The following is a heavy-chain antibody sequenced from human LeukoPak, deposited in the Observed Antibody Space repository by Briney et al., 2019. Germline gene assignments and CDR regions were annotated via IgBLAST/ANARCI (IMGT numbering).Heavy chain of an antibody. CDR2: IYTSGST. CDR3: AAENSDFWSGYRGSSFDY. D-gene: IGHD3-3*01. J-gene: IGHJ4*02. Sequence: PSETLSLTCTVSGGSISTYYWSWIRRPAGKGLEWIGRIYTSGSTNYNPSLKSRVTMSVDTSKNQFSLKLSSVTAADTAVYYCAAENSDFWSGYRGSSFDYWGQGTLVTVSS. CDR1: GGSISTYY. V-gene: IGHV4-4*07.